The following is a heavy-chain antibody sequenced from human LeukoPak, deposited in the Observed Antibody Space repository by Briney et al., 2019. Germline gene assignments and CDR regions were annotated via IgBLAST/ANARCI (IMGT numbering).Heavy chain of an antibody. D-gene: IGHD1-26*01. CDR2: TYYRSKWYY. Sequence: SQTLSLTCAISGDSVSSNSDAWNWIRQSPSRGLEWLGRTYYRSKWYYDYAIAVKSRISINPDTSKNQFSLQLSSVTPEDTAVYYCARDPVGGSTIFDYWGQGTLVTVSS. V-gene: IGHV6-1*01. J-gene: IGHJ4*02. CDR3: ARDPVGGSTIFDY. CDR1: GDSVSSNSDA.